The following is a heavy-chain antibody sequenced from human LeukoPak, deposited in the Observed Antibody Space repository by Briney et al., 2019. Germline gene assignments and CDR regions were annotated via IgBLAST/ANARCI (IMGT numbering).Heavy chain of an antibody. CDR3: AKAPGGIVLMVYAIPADY. CDR2: ISSSSSTI. V-gene: IGHV3-48*01. CDR1: GFTFSRYS. D-gene: IGHD2-8*01. Sequence: GSLRLSCAASGFTFSRYSMNWVRQAPGKGLEWVSYISSSSSTIYYADSVKGRFTISRDNAKNSLYLQMNSLRAEDTAVYYCAKAPGGIVLMVYAIPADYWGQGTLVTVSS. J-gene: IGHJ4*02.